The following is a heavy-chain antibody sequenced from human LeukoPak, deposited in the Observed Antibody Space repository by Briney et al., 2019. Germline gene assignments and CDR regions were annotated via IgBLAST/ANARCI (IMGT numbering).Heavy chain of an antibody. V-gene: IGHV1-18*01. J-gene: IGHJ4*02. CDR3: AKDVGDSLAGPWFFQF. Sequence: GASVKVSCKASGYTFTSYGISWVRQAPGQGLEWMGWISGHTGDTHYAKRFQGRLTLTTDTSTSVAYLELSTLRSDDTALYFCAKDVGDSLAGPWFFQFWGQGTLVTLSS. CDR2: ISGHTGDT. CDR1: GYTFTSYG. D-gene: IGHD3-16*01.